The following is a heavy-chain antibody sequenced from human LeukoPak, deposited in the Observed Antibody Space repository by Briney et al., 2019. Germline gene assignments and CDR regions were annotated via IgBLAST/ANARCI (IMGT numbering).Heavy chain of an antibody. V-gene: IGHV3-64*01. CDR1: GFTFSSYA. Sequence: GGSLRLSCAASGFTFSSYAMHWVRQAPGKGLEYVSAISSNGGSTFFASSVKGRFTISRDNSKNTLYLQMGSLRTEDMAVYYCARLPAYYSYYMDVWGKGTTVTVSS. CDR2: ISSNGGST. J-gene: IGHJ6*03. CDR3: ARLPAYYSYYMDV.